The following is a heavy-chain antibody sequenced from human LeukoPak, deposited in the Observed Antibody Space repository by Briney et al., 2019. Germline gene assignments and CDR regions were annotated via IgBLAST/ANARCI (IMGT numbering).Heavy chain of an antibody. CDR2: IYYSGST. J-gene: IGHJ4*02. Sequence: SQTLSLTCTVSGGSISSGGYYWSWIRQHPGKGLEWIGYIYYSGSTYYNPSLKSRVTISVDTSKNQFSLKLSSVTAADTAVYYCAREKIAGAGFDSWGKGPMVTVSS. V-gene: IGHV4-31*03. D-gene: IGHD6-13*01. CDR3: AREKIAGAGFDS. CDR1: GGSISSGGYY.